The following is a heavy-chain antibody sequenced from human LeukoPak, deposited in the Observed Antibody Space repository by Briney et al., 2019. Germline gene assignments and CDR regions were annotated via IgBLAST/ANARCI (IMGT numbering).Heavy chain of an antibody. V-gene: IGHV5-51*01. D-gene: IGHD2-15*01. CDR2: IYPHDSDT. J-gene: IGHJ5*02. Sequence: PGESLRISCKGSGYTFNSYWIGWVRQLPGKGLEWMGIIYPHDSDTRYSPSFQGQVTISADKSISTAYLQWSSLQASDSAMYYCARRFCGGASCYGGWFDPWGQGTLVTVSS. CDR1: GYTFNSYW. CDR3: ARRFCGGASCYGGWFDP.